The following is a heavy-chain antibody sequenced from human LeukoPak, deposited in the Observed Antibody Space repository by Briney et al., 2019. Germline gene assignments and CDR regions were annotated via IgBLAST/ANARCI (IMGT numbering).Heavy chain of an antibody. Sequence: PSETLSLTCTVSGGSISSSSYYWGWIRQPPGKGLEWIGSIYYSGSTYYNPSLKSRVTIPVDTSKNQFSLKLSSVTAADTAVYYCARGRRGIASALMDYWGQGTLVTVSS. CDR1: GGSISSSSYY. J-gene: IGHJ4*02. CDR3: ARGRRGIASALMDY. V-gene: IGHV4-39*07. CDR2: IYYSGST. D-gene: IGHD3-16*01.